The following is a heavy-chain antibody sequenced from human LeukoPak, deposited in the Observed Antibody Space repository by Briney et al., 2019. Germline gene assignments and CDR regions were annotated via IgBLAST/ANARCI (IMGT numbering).Heavy chain of an antibody. CDR3: AKGSSWYFAGLDY. CDR2: IRYDGSNK. CDR1: GFTFSSYG. D-gene: IGHD6-13*01. Sequence: PGGSLRLSCAASGFTFSSYGMHWVRQAPGKGLEWVAFIRYDGSNKYYADSVKGRFTISRDNSKNTLYLQMNSLRAEDTAVYYCAKGSSWYFAGLDYWGQGTLVTVSS. J-gene: IGHJ4*02. V-gene: IGHV3-30*02.